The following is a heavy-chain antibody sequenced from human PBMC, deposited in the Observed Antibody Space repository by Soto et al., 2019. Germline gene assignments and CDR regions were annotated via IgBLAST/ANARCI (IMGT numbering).Heavy chain of an antibody. D-gene: IGHD5-18*01. CDR3: ARAARSDYYGMDV. CDR1: GFTVSSNY. Sequence: GGSLRLSCAASGFTVSSNYMSWVRQAPGKGLEWVSVIYSGGSTYYADSVKGRFTISRDNSKNTLYLQMNSLRAEDTAVYYCARAARSDYYGMDVWGQGTTVTVSS. CDR2: IYSGGST. J-gene: IGHJ6*02. V-gene: IGHV3-53*01.